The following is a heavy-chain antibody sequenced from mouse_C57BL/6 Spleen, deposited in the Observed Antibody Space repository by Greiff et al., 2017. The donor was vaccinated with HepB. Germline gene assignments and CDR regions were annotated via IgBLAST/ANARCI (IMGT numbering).Heavy chain of an antibody. D-gene: IGHD1-1*01. CDR2: ISSGSSTI. J-gene: IGHJ4*01. CDR3: ARRLRSYAMDY. CDR1: GFTFSDYG. Sequence: EVKLMESGGGLVKPGGSLKLSCAASGFTFSDYGMHWVRQAPEKGLEWVAYISSGSSTIYYADTVKGRFTISRDNAKNTLFLQMTSLRSEDTAMYYCARRLRSYAMDYWGQGTSVTVSS. V-gene: IGHV5-17*01.